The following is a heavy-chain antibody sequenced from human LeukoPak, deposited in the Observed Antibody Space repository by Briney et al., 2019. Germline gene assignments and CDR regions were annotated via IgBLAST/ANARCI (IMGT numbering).Heavy chain of an antibody. V-gene: IGHV1-18*01. CDR1: GYTFTSYG. D-gene: IGHD2-2*01. Sequence: GASVKVSCKASGYTFTSYGISWVRQAPGQGLEWMGWISGYDGNTNYAQKFQGRVTMTTDTSTNTAYMELRTLRSDDTAVYYCARDFSRARVDCFDHWGQGTLVTVSS. CDR2: ISGYDGNT. J-gene: IGHJ5*02. CDR3: ARDFSRARVDCFDH.